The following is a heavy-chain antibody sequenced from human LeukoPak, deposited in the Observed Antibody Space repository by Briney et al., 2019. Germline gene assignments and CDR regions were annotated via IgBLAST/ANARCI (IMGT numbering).Heavy chain of an antibody. CDR3: ARGSDAAGYQPAYSDY. V-gene: IGHV4-34*01. CDR1: GGSFSGYY. D-gene: IGHD2-2*01. J-gene: IGHJ4*02. CDR2: INHSGST. Sequence: SEALSLTCAVYGGSFSGYYWRWIRQPPGKGLEWIGEINHSGSTNYNPSLKSRVTISVDTSKNQFSLKLSSVTAADTAVYYCARGSDAAGYQPAYSDYWGQGTLVTVSS.